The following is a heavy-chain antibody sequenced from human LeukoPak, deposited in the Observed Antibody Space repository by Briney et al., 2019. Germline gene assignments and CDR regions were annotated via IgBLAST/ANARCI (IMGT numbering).Heavy chain of an antibody. CDR1: GGSISSYY. D-gene: IGHD2-15*01. CDR2: IHHSGST. CDR3: ASQSYCSGGSCYSAVDY. V-gene: IGHV4-59*08. Sequence: SETLSLTCTVSGGSISSYYWSWIRQPPGKGLQWIGSIHHSGSTYYNPSLKSRVTISVDTSKNQFSLKLSSVTAADTAVYYCASQSYCSGGSCYSAVDYWGQGTLVTVSS. J-gene: IGHJ4*02.